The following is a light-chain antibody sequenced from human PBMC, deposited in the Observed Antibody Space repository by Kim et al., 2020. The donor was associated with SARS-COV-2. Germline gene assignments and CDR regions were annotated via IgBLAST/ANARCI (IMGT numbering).Light chain of an antibody. Sequence: CPGKGATLTGRASQGVGSQLAWYQQKAGQAPRLVIYDASNRATGIPARFSGRGSGTDFTLTISSLEPEDFAVYFCQQRRFWPVTFGQGTKVDIK. J-gene: IGKJ1*01. CDR2: DAS. CDR3: QQRRFWPVT. V-gene: IGKV3D-11*01. CDR1: QGVGSQ.